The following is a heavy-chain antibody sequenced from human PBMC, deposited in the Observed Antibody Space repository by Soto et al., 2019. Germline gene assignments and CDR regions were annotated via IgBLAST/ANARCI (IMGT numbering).Heavy chain of an antibody. Sequence: LRLSCAASGFTISSNAMYWVRQAPGKGLEWVSGISDRGDTTHYADSVKGRFTISRDTSKNTLYLQLNTLRADDTAVYYCAKDKPGTTSFDYWGQGTLVTVS. V-gene: IGHV3-23*01. CDR2: ISDRGDTT. J-gene: IGHJ4*02. CDR1: GFTISSNA. D-gene: IGHD1-1*01. CDR3: AKDKPGTTSFDY.